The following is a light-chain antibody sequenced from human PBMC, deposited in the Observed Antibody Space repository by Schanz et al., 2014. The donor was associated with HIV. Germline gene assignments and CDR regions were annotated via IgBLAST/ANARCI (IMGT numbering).Light chain of an antibody. CDR2: ATS. CDR3: QYFGNSGGT. V-gene: IGKV3-20*01. CDR1: QSIKSNF. Sequence: EIVLTQSPGSLSLSPGDRATLSCRASQSIKSNFLAWYQQTPGQAPRLVIYATSTRAAGIPDRFSGTGSGTDFTLTISRLEPEDFAVYFCQYFGNSGGTFGGGTKVEIK. J-gene: IGKJ4*01.